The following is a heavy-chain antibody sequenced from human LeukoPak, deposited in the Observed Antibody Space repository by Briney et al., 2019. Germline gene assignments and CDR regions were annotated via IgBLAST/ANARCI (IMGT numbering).Heavy chain of an antibody. CDR1: GGSISSGSYY. CDR3: ARYVDYGDYLDY. J-gene: IGHJ4*02. D-gene: IGHD4-17*01. V-gene: IGHV4-61*02. CDR2: IYTSGST. Sequence: PSETLSLTCTVSGGSISSGSYYWSWIRQPAGKGLEWIGRIYTSGSTNYNPSLKSRVTISVDTSKNQFSLKLSSVTAADTAVCYCARYVDYGDYLDYWGQGTLVTVSS.